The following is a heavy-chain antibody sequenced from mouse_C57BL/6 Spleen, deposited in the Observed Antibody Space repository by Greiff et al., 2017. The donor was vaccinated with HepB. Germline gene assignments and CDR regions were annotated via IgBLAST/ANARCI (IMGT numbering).Heavy chain of an antibody. CDR3: ARWTHLGGNLDY. V-gene: IGHV1-55*01. D-gene: IGHD1-1*02. CDR1: GYTFTSYW. CDR2: IYPGSGST. Sequence: QVQLQQPGAELVKPGASVKMSCKASGYTFTSYWITWVKQRPGQGLEWIGDIYPGSGSTTYNEKFKSKGTLTVDTSYSTAYMQLSSLTSEDSAVYYCARWTHLGGNLDYWGQGTTLTVSS. J-gene: IGHJ2*01.